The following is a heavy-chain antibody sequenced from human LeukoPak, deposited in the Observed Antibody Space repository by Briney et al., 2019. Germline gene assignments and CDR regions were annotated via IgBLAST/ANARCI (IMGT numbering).Heavy chain of an antibody. D-gene: IGHD6-19*01. V-gene: IGHV4-34*01. CDR2: INHSGST. J-gene: IGHJ5*01. CDR1: GGSFSGYY. Sequence: SETLSLTCAVYGGSFSGYYWSWIRQPPGKGLEWIGEINHSGSTNYNPSLKSRVTISVDTSKNQFSLKLSSVTAADTALYYCARGVSSGWFGYWGQGTLVTVSS. CDR3: ARGVSSGWFGY.